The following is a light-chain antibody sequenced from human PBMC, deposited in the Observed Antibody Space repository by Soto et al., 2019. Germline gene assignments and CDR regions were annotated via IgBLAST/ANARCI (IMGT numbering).Light chain of an antibody. J-gene: IGKJ1*01. V-gene: IGKV1-5*03. CDR3: QQYNSYWT. Sequence: DIQMTQSPSTLSASVGDRVTITCRASQSISSWLAWYQQKPGKATKLLIYKASSLESGVPSRFSGSGSGTEFTLNISSLQPDDFATYYCQQYNSYWTFGQGTKVEIK. CDR1: QSISSW. CDR2: KAS.